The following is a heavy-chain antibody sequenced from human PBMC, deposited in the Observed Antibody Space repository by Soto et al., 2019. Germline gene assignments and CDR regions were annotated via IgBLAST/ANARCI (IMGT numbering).Heavy chain of an antibody. Sequence: SETLSLTCTASGGSVTSGSFYWNWIRQPPGKGLEWIGYISYSGNTNYNPSLKSRVTISVDTSKNQFSLRLSSVTAADTAVYYCARGDAINWFDPWGQGTLVTVSS. CDR1: GGSVTSGSFY. D-gene: IGHD2-2*01. V-gene: IGHV4-61*01. CDR2: ISYSGNT. CDR3: ARGDAINWFDP. J-gene: IGHJ5*02.